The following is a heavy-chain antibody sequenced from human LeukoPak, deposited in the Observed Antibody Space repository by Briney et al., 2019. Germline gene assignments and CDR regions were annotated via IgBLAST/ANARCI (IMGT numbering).Heavy chain of an antibody. CDR1: GYTLSSYT. D-gene: IGHD1-26*01. Sequence: PGGSPRLSCAASGYTLSSYTMNWVRKAPGKGLEWISYISSSSSIMYYADSVKGRFSISRDNAKNSLYLQMNSLRDEDTAVYYCARDKSGSDSARGAVIDICGQGAMVTVSS. J-gene: IGHJ3*02. CDR2: ISSSSSIM. CDR3: ARDKSGSDSARGAVIDI. V-gene: IGHV3-48*02.